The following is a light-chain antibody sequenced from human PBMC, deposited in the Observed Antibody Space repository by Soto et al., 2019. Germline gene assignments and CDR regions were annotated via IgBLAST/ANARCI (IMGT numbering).Light chain of an antibody. CDR2: EVT. CDR1: SSDVGGYNY. Sequence: QSVLTQPPSASGCLGQSVTISCTGTSSDVGGYNYVSWYQHHPGKAPKLMIYEVTKWPSGVPDRFSGSKSGNTASLTVSGLQAEDEADYYCSSYAGTNNWVFGGGTKVTVL. CDR3: SSYAGTNNWV. V-gene: IGLV2-8*01. J-gene: IGLJ3*02.